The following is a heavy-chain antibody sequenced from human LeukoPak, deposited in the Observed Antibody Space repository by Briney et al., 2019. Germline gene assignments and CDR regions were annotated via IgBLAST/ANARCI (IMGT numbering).Heavy chain of an antibody. V-gene: IGHV3-15*01. Sequence: GGSLRLACAASGFTFSNAWMSWVRQAPGKGLEWVGRIKSKTDGGTTDYAAPVKGRFTISRDDSKNTLYLQMNSLKTEDTAVYYCTTDVGEYCGGDCYLYYMDVWGKGTTVTVSS. CDR2: IKSKTDGGTT. CDR1: GFTFSNAW. J-gene: IGHJ6*03. CDR3: TTDVGEYCGGDCYLYYMDV. D-gene: IGHD2-21*01.